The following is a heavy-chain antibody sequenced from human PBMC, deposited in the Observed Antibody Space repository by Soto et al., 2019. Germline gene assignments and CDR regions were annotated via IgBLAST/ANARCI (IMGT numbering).Heavy chain of an antibody. V-gene: IGHV4-59*01. J-gene: IGHJ4*02. CDR1: GGSISSYY. Sequence: SETLSLTCTVSGGSISSYYWSWIRQPPGKGLEWIGYIYYSGSTNYNPSLKSRVTISVDTSKNQFSLKLSSVTAANTAVYYCARDSPPLGYSSGWYFDYWGQGTLVTVSS. CDR2: IYYSGST. CDR3: ARDSPPLGYSSGWYFDY. D-gene: IGHD6-19*01.